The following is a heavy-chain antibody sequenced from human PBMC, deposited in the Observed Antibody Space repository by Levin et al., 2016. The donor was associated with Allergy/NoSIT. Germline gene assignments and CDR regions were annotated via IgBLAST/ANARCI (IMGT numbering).Heavy chain of an antibody. Sequence: GESLKISCAASGFDFSLYSLNWVRQAPGRGLEWISSISSTSRHIHYADSVKGRVTISRDNAKNSVYLQMNSLTADDTAMYFCARNSRSEVPIDYWGQGILVTVSS. V-gene: IGHV3-21*01. CDR3: ARNSRSEVPIDY. CDR2: ISSTSRHI. J-gene: IGHJ4*02. D-gene: IGHD2-2*01. CDR1: GFDFSLYS.